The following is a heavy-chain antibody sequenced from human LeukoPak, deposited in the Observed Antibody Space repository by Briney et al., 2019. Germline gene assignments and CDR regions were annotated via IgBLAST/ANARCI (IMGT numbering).Heavy chain of an antibody. Sequence: SETLSLTCSVSGGSISSYYWSWIRQPPGKGLEWIGYIYYSGSTNYDPSLKSRVTISVDTSKNQFSLKLSSVTAADTAVYYCARKGVKSSGSYGVGIRYYYYYMDVWGKGTTVTVSS. V-gene: IGHV4-59*01. CDR1: GGSISSYY. CDR2: IYYSGST. CDR3: ARKGVKSSGSYGVGIRYYYYYMDV. D-gene: IGHD1-26*01. J-gene: IGHJ6*03.